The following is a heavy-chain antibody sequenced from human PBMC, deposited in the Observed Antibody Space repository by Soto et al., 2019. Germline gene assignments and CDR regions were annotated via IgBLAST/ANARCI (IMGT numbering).Heavy chain of an antibody. V-gene: IGHV4-59*01. D-gene: IGHD3-22*01. CDR1: GGSISSYY. J-gene: IGHJ4*02. Sequence: QVQLQESGPGLVKPSETLSLTGTVSGGSISSYYWSWIRQPPGKGLEWIGYIYYSGSTNYNPSLKSRVTISVDTSKNQFSLKLSSVTAADTAVYYCARMGYYYDSSGYYRGGYFDYWGQGTLVTVSS. CDR3: ARMGYYYDSSGYYRGGYFDY. CDR2: IYYSGST.